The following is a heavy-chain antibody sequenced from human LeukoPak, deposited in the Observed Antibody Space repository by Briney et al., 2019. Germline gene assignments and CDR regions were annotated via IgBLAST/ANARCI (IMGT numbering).Heavy chain of an antibody. CDR2: IIPILGIA. V-gene: IGHV1-69*04. Sequence: ASVKVSCKASGGTFSSYAISWVRQAPGQGLEWMGRIIPILGIANYAQKFQGRVTITADKSTSTAHMELSSLRSEDTAVYYCASGYCSGGSCYYFDYWGQGTLVTVSS. CDR3: ASGYCSGGSCYYFDY. D-gene: IGHD2-15*01. J-gene: IGHJ4*02. CDR1: GGTFSSYA.